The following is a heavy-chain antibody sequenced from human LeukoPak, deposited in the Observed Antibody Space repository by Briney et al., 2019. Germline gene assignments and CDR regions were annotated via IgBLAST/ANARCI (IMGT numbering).Heavy chain of an antibody. CDR2: ISVSGGST. Sequence: GGSLRLSCEASGFTFNNYAMNWVRQTPGKGLEWVSAISVSGGSTYYADSVKGRFTISRDNSKNTLYLQMNSLRAEDTAVYYCAKDRGINWFDPWGQGTLVTVSS. D-gene: IGHD3-10*01. CDR3: AKDRGINWFDP. CDR1: GFTFNNYA. V-gene: IGHV3-23*01. J-gene: IGHJ5*02.